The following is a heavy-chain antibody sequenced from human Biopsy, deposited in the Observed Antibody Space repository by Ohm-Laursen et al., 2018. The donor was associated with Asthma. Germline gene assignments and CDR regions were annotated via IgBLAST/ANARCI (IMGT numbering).Heavy chain of an antibody. J-gene: IGHJ6*02. CDR2: ISVYNGNT. CDR3: ARAVDYSHYYGIDV. CDR1: GYTLNSAG. D-gene: IGHD3-10*01. Sequence: ASVKVSCKTSGYTLNSAGITWVRQVPGQGLEWMGWISVYNGNTKVAQKLQDRVTMITDTSTSTAYMELRSLRSDDTAVYFCARAVDYSHYYGIDVWGQGTTVTVS. V-gene: IGHV1-18*01.